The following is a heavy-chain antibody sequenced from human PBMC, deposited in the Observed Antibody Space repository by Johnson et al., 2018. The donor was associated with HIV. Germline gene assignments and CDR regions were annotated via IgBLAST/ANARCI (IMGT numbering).Heavy chain of an antibody. CDR1: GFIFNNYA. CDR2: ISSNGGST. V-gene: IGHV3-64*01. J-gene: IGHJ3*02. Sequence: VQLVESGGGLFQPGGSLRLSCVASGFIFNNYAMHWFRQAPGRRLQYVSAISSNGGSTYYASFAKGRFTISRDNSKNTLYLQMGSLRAEDMAVYYCARRVGMIVGDRGAYDIWGQGTMVTVSS. D-gene: IGHD2-21*01. CDR3: ARRVGMIVGDRGAYDI.